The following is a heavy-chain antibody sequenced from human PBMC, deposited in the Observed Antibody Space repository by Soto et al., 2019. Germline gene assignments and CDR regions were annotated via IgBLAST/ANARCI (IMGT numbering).Heavy chain of an antibody. D-gene: IGHD3-22*01. CDR1: GYSFTSYW. V-gene: IGHV5-10-1*01. Sequence: GESLKISCKGSGYSFTSYWISWERQMPGKGLEWMGRIDPSDSYTNYSPSFQGHVTISADKSISTACLQWSSLKASDTAMYYCARHKDLTYYYDSSGYYYLDYWGQGTLVPVSS. CDR3: ARHKDLTYYYDSSGYYYLDY. J-gene: IGHJ4*02. CDR2: IDPSDSYT.